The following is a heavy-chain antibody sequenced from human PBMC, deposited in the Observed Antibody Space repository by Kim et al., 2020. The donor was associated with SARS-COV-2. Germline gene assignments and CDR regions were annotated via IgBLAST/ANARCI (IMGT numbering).Heavy chain of an antibody. J-gene: IGHJ4*01. Sequence: GGSLRLSCAASGSTFRTYWMHWVRQAPGKGLVWVSRTNGDGSTTNYADSVKGRFTISRDNGKKTLYPQLNSLRAEDTAISYCAGRYYDRRGYYYFDSWG. CDR1: GSTFRTYW. V-gene: IGHV3-74*01. CDR3: AGRYYDRRGYYYFDS. D-gene: IGHD3-22*01. CDR2: TNGDGSTT.